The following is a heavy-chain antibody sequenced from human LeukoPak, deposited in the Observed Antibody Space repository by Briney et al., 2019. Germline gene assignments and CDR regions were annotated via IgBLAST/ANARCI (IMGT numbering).Heavy chain of an antibody. V-gene: IGHV4-59*12. CDR3: TRENRPFCPFAF. D-gene: IGHD2/OR15-2a*01. Sequence: SETLSLTCTVSGGSISSYYWSWIRQPPGKGLEWIGYIYYSGRTNYNPSLKSRVTISVDTSNNQFSLKLSSVTAADTAVYYCTRENRPFCPFAFWGQGVLVTVSS. J-gene: IGHJ4*02. CDR2: IYYSGRT. CDR1: GGSISSYY.